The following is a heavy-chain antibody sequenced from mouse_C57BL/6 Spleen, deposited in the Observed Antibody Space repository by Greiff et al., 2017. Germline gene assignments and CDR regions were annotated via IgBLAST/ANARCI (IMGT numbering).Heavy chain of an antibody. D-gene: IGHD2-3*01. CDR1: GYTFTSYW. CDR2: INPSNGGT. Sequence: QVQLQQPGTELVKPGASVKLSCKASGYTFTSYWLHWVKQRPGHGLEWIGNINPSNGGTNYNEKFKSKATLTVDKSSSTAYMQLSSLTSEDSAGYYCAREGWLLLDYAMDYWGQGTSVTVSS. CDR3: AREGWLLLDYAMDY. J-gene: IGHJ4*01. V-gene: IGHV1-53*01.